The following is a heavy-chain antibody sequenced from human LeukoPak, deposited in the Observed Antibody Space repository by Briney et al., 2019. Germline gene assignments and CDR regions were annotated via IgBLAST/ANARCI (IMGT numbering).Heavy chain of an antibody. V-gene: IGHV3-23*01. D-gene: IGHD6-13*01. CDR3: AKAPRWYHPSDY. J-gene: IGHJ4*02. CDR2: ISGSGGST. Sequence: GFTFXXYAMSWVRXAPGKGLEWVSAISGSGGSTYYADSVKGRFPISRDNSKNTLYLQMNSLRAEDTAVYYCAKAPRWYHPSDYWGQGTLVTVSS. CDR1: GFTFXXYA.